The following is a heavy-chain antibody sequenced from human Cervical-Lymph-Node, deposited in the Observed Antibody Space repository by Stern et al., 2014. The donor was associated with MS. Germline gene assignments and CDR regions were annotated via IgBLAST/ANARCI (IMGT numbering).Heavy chain of an antibody. V-gene: IGHV4-30-4*01. D-gene: IGHD5-24*01. J-gene: IGHJ4*02. Sequence: QVPLQESGPGLVKPSQTLSLTCTVTGGSISSGEYYWSWIRQSPGKGLEWIGYIHNSGTTYDNPSLKSRVTISVDTSKNQFSLKLRSVTAADTAVYYCSRDADGYSLVFGYWGRGTLVTVSS. CDR3: SRDADGYSLVFGY. CDR2: IHNSGTT. CDR1: GGSISSGEYY.